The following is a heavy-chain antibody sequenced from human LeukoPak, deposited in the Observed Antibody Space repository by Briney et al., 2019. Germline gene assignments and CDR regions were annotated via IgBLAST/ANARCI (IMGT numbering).Heavy chain of an antibody. J-gene: IGHJ4*02. Sequence: GESLKISCKTSGYYFITYWIGWVRQLPGKGREWMGIIYPGDSDTKYSPSFQGQVTISVDKSISTAYLQWSSLKASDTAMYYCARLGGGSSSTYFDYWGQETLVTVSS. V-gene: IGHV5-51*01. D-gene: IGHD6-6*01. CDR3: ARLGGGSSSTYFDY. CDR2: IYPGDSDT. CDR1: GYYFITYW.